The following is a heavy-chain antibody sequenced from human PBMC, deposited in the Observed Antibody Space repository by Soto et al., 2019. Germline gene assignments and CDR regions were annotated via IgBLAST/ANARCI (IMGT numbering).Heavy chain of an antibody. Sequence: ASVKVSCKASGYTFTGYYMHWVRQAPGQGLEWMGWINPNSGGTNYAQKFQGRVTITRDTSASTAYMEVSSLRSEDTAVYYCARAAHYYYSSGYYPGDYWGQGSLVTVSS. J-gene: IGHJ4*02. CDR1: GYTFTGYY. V-gene: IGHV1-2*02. CDR2: INPNSGGT. D-gene: IGHD3-22*01. CDR3: ARAAHYYYSSGYYPGDY.